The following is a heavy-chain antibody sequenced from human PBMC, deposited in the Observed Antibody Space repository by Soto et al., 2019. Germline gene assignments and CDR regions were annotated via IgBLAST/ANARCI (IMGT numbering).Heavy chain of an antibody. CDR1: GFALSGYG. J-gene: IGHJ4*02. V-gene: IGHV3-30*03. CDR3: ARGITLTVAVQGGAPDKYYFDS. Sequence: GGSLRLSCAASGFALSGYGMHWVRQAPGKGLEWVAAISNDGTTEAYADSVKGRITIARDKSENKLYLQMNSLRPGDTAVYYCARGITLTVAVQGGAPDKYYFDSWGQGGLVTVSS. CDR2: ISNDGTTE. D-gene: IGHD3-22*01.